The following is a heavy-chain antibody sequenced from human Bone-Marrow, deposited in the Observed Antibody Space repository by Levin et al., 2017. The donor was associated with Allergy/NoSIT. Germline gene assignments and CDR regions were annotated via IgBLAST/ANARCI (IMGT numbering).Heavy chain of an antibody. CDR3: ARTVKGSNLYFDL. V-gene: IGHV4-31*03. D-gene: IGHD6-13*01. J-gene: IGHJ4*02. Sequence: SETLSLTCTVSGASIDKSSFYWSRIRQHPGKGLEWLSYIFYSGTAYYNLSLRNRLTLSVDTSKNHFSLNLTSVTGADTAVYYCARTVKGSNLYFDLWGQGALVTVAS. CDR2: IFYSGTA. CDR1: GASIDKSSFY.